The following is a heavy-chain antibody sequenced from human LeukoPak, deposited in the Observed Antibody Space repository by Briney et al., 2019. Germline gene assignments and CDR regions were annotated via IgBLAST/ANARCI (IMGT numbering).Heavy chain of an antibody. D-gene: IGHD3-22*01. CDR3: ARDPLSGYYSYYYYYMDV. CDR2: ISAYNGNT. CDR1: VYSFTSYG. Sequence: ASVKVSCKASVYSFTSYGISWVRQAPGQGLEWMGWISAYNGNTNYAQKLQGRVTMTTDTSTSTAYMELRSLRSDDTAVYYCARDPLSGYYSYYYYYMDVWGKGTTVTVSS. V-gene: IGHV1-18*01. J-gene: IGHJ6*03.